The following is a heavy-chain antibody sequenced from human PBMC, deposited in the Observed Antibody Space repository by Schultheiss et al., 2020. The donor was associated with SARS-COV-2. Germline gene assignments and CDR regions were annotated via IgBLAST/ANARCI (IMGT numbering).Heavy chain of an antibody. CDR3: ARLGGSSWYDGRVFDI. CDR2: IKQDGSEK. Sequence: VGSLRLSCAASRFTFSSYWMTWVRQAPGKGLEWVASIKQDGSEKYYVDSVKGRFTISRDNAKNSLYLQMKTLRAEDTAVYYCARLGGSSWYDGRVFDIWGQGKMVTVSS. J-gene: IGHJ3*02. CDR1: RFTFSSYW. V-gene: IGHV3-7*03. D-gene: IGHD6-13*01.